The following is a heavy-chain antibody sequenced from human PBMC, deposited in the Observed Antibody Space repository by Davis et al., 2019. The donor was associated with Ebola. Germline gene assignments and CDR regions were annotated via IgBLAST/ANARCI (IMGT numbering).Heavy chain of an antibody. Sequence: PSETLSLTCAVYGGSFSGYYWSWIRQPPGKGLEWIGEINHSGSTNYNPSLKSRVTISVDTSKNQFSLKLSSVTAADTAVYYCARGRDSGSYMDNWGQGTLVTVSS. V-gene: IGHV4-34*01. CDR1: GGSFSGYY. CDR2: INHSGST. D-gene: IGHD1-26*01. CDR3: ARGRDSGSYMDN. J-gene: IGHJ4*02.